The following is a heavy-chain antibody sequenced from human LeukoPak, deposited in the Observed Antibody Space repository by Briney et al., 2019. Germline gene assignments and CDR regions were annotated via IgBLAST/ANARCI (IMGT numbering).Heavy chain of an antibody. V-gene: IGHV3-23*01. CDR2: ISGSGGST. D-gene: IGHD2-21*02. CDR3: AKDVYCGGDCSYYWYFDL. CDR1: GFTFSSYA. J-gene: IGHJ2*01. Sequence: GGSLRLSCAASGFTFSSYAMSWVRQAPGKGLEWVSAISGSGGSTYYSDSVKGRFTISRDNSKYTLYLQMNSLRAEDTAVYYCAKDVYCGGDCSYYWYFDLWGRGTLVTVSS.